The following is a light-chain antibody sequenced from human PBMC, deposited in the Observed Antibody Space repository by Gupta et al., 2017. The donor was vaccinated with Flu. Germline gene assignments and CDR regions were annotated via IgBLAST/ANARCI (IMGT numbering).Light chain of an antibody. CDR1: KLGDKY. CDR2: QDN. J-gene: IGLJ1*01. V-gene: IGLV3-1*01. CDR3: QAWDSDTGV. Sequence: SPGQTAIISCSGNKLGDKYTCWYQQKAGQSPVLVIYQDNKRPSGIPERFSGSSSGDTATLTISETQTMDEAYYYCQAWDSDTGVFGTGTKVTVL.